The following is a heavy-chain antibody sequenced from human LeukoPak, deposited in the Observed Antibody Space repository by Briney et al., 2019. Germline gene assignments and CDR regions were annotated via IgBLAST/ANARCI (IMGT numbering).Heavy chain of an antibody. J-gene: IGHJ3*02. Sequence: GGSLRLSCAASGFTVSSNYMSWVRQAPGKGLEWVSVIYSDGSTYYADSVKGRFTISGDNSKNTLYLQMNSLRAEDTAVYYCARDTYSSSSRAFDIWGQGTMVTVSS. V-gene: IGHV3-66*01. CDR2: IYSDGST. CDR3: ARDTYSSSSRAFDI. CDR1: GFTVSSNY. D-gene: IGHD6-6*01.